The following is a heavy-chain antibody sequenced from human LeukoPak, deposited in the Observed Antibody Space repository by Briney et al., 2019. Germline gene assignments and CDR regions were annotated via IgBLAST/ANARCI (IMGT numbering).Heavy chain of an antibody. CDR3: AMDRV. CDR1: GSTFSGYW. D-gene: IGHD3/OR15-3a*01. J-gene: IGHJ6*02. Sequence: GGSLRLSCAASGSTFSGYWMHWVRQAPGKGLVWVSRVNSDGSSTTYADSAKGRFTISRDNAKNTLYLQMNSLRPEDTAVYYCAMDRVWGQGTTVTVSS. CDR2: VNSDGSST. V-gene: IGHV3-74*01.